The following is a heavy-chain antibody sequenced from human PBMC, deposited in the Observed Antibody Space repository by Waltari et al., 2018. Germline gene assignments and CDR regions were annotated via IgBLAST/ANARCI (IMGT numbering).Heavy chain of an antibody. CDR2: ISYDGSDK. D-gene: IGHD6-13*01. V-gene: IGHV3-30*04. CDR1: GFSFSSFA. J-gene: IGHJ4*02. Sequence: QVQLVESGGGVVQPGRSLRLSCAASGFSFSSFAMPCVRQAPGKGLEWVTVISYDGSDKYYADSVKGRFTISRDNSKNTLYLQINSLRTEDTAVYFCARDPSAAAGGRAAAGRFDYWGQGTLVTVSS. CDR3: ARDPSAAAGGRAAAGRFDY.